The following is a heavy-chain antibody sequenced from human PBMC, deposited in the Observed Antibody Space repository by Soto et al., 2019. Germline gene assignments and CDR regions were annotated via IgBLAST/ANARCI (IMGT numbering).Heavy chain of an antibody. CDR2: INHSGST. CDR3: ERGGGELYVDY. J-gene: IGHJ4*02. D-gene: IGHD3-16*01. Sequence: SETLSLTCAVYGGSFSGYYWSWIRQPPGKGLEWIGEINHSGSTNYNPSLKSRVTISVDTSKNQFSLKLSSVTAADTAVYYCERGGGELYVDYWGQGTLVTVSS. CDR1: GGSFSGYY. V-gene: IGHV4-34*01.